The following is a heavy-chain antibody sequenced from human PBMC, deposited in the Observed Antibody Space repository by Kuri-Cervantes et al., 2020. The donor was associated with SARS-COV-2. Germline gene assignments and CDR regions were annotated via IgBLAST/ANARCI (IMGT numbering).Heavy chain of an antibody. V-gene: IGHV3-30*07. Sequence: GGSLRLSCAASGFSFSSYAMHWVRQAPGKGLEWVASILYDGSKKFYADPVKGRFTISRDNSKNTLYLQMNSLRADDTAVYYCAREGLAVAGTVDYWGQGTLVTVSS. CDR3: AREGLAVAGTVDY. J-gene: IGHJ4*02. CDR2: ILYDGSKK. D-gene: IGHD6-19*01. CDR1: GFSFSSYA.